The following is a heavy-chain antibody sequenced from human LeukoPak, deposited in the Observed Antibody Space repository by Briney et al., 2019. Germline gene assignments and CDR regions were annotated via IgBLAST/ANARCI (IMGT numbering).Heavy chain of an antibody. D-gene: IGHD6-13*01. CDR3: AESSSSWRYFDY. Sequence: GGSLRLSCAASGFTFSSYWMSWVRQAPGKGREWVANIKQDGSEKYYVDAVKGRFTISRDNAKNSLYLQMNSLRAEDTAVYYCAESSSSWRYFDYWGQGTLVTVSS. V-gene: IGHV3-7*03. CDR2: IKQDGSEK. CDR1: GFTFSSYW. J-gene: IGHJ4*02.